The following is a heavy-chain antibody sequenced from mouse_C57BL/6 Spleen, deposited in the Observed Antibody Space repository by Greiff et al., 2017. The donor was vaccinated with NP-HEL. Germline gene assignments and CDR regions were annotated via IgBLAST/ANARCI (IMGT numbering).Heavy chain of an antibody. D-gene: IGHD1-2*01. V-gene: IGHV2-6-1*01. J-gene: IGHJ4*01. Sequence: VQLQQSGPGLVAPSQSLSITCTVSGFSLTSYGVHWVRQPPGKGLEWLVVIWSDGSTTYNSALKSRLSISKDNSKSQVFLKMNSLQTDDTAMYYCARHDGPYYAMDYWGQGTSVTVSS. CDR1: GFSLTSYG. CDR3: ARHDGPYYAMDY. CDR2: IWSDGST.